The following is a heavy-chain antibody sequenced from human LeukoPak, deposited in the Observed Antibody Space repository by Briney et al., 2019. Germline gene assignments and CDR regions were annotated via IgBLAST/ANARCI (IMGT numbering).Heavy chain of an antibody. J-gene: IGHJ4*02. D-gene: IGHD3-22*01. CDR3: AREDYYDSSGYVPYFDY. V-gene: IGHV3-11*01. Sequence: GGSLRLSCAASGFTFSDYYMSWICQAPGKGLEWVSYISSSGSTIYYADSVKGRFTISRDNAKNSLYLQMNSLRAEDTAVYYCAREDYYDSSGYVPYFDYWGQGTLVTVSS. CDR1: GFTFSDYY. CDR2: ISSSGSTI.